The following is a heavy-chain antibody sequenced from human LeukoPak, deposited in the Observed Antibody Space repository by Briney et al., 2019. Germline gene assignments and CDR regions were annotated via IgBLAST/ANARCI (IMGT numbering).Heavy chain of an antibody. CDR2: IIPIFGTA. D-gene: IGHD2-21*02. J-gene: IGHJ6*02. V-gene: IGHV1-69*13. CDR1: GGTFSIYA. Sequence: SVKVSCKASGGTFSIYAISWVRQAPGQGLEWMGGIIPIFGTANYAQKFQGRVTITADESTSTAYMELSSLRSEDTAVYYCAREDCGGDCWTLYYYYGMDVWGQGTTVTVSS. CDR3: AREDCGGDCWTLYYYYGMDV.